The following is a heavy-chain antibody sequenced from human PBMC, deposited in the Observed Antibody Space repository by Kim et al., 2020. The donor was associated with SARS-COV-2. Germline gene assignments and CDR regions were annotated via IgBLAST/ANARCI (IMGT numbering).Heavy chain of an antibody. CDR3: ARMEISAWFGFDV. CDR1: GASIGIGYY. J-gene: IGHJ3*01. V-gene: IGHV4-38-2*02. Sequence: SETRSLTCTVSGASIGIGYYWAWIRQPPGRGLEWIGSISHTGNTYSNPSLRGRISISVATSKRQFSLNVTSLPAADTAVYSCARMEISAWFGFDVWGQGTMVTVSS. D-gene: IGHD3-16*01. CDR2: ISHTGNT.